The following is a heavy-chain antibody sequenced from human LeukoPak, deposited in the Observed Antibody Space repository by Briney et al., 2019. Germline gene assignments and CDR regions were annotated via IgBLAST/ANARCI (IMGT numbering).Heavy chain of an antibody. CDR2: FDPEDGET. CDR1: GYTLTELS. D-gene: IGHD6-19*01. Sequence: ASVAVSCKVSGYTLTELSMHWVRQAPGKGLEGMGGFDPEDGETIYAQKFQGRVTMTEDTSTDTAYMELSSLRSEDTAVYYCATGRIAVAGNLPPDYWGQGTLVTVSS. J-gene: IGHJ4*02. CDR3: ATGRIAVAGNLPPDY. V-gene: IGHV1-24*01.